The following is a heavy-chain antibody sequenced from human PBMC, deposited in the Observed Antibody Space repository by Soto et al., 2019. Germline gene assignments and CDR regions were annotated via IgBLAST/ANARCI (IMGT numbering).Heavy chain of an antibody. CDR1: GFTFSIYW. CDR3: ARVPITGTEDYFDY. J-gene: IGHJ4*02. Sequence: GGSLRLSCVASGFTFSIYWMHWVRQAPGKGLVWVSRINSDGSGTRYADSVKGRFTISRDNAKNTLYLQIDSLRAEDTAVYYCARVPITGTEDYFDYWGQGTLVTVSS. V-gene: IGHV3-74*01. D-gene: IGHD1-7*01. CDR2: INSDGSGT.